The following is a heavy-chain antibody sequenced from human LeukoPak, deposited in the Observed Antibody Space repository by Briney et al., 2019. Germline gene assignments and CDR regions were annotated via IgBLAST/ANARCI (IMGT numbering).Heavy chain of an antibody. J-gene: IGHJ5*02. CDR2: IIPIFGTA. CDR1: GGTCSSYA. D-gene: IGHD3-3*01. V-gene: IGHV1-69*05. Sequence: GASVKVSCKASGGTCSSYAISWVRQAPGQGLEWMGRIIPIFGTANYAQKFQGRVTITTDESTSTAYMELSSLRSEDTAVYYCARDRTAYDFWSGEGDWFDPWGQGTLVTVSS. CDR3: ARDRTAYDFWSGEGDWFDP.